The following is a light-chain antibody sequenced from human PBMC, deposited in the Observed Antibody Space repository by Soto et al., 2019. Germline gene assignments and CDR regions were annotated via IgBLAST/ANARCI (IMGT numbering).Light chain of an antibody. CDR2: GAS. CDR1: HGVSSN. Sequence: EVVMTQSPATLSVSPGERATLSCRASHGVSSNLAWYQQKPGQAPRRLIYGASTRATGIPARFSGSGSGTDITLSISSLQSEDFAVYYCHQYNSWPYTFGQGTKLEIK. CDR3: HQYNSWPYT. J-gene: IGKJ2*01. V-gene: IGKV3-15*01.